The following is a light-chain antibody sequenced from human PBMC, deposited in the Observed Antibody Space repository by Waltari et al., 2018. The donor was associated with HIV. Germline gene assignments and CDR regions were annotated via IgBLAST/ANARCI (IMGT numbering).Light chain of an antibody. J-gene: IGLJ2*01. V-gene: IGLV1-51*01. CDR1: RSNIGDNY. CDR3: ASWDSSLNAVV. CDR2: DND. Sequence: QSVLTQPPSVSAAPGEKVTISCSGRRSNIGDNYVSWYQHVPGTAPRLLIYDNDKLPSGIPGRISASKSGTSATLGISGLQTGDETDYYCASWDSSLNAVVFGGGTKLTVL.